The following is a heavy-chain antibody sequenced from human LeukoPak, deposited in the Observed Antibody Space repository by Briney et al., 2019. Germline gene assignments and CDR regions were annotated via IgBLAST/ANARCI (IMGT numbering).Heavy chain of an antibody. V-gene: IGHV4-59*01. CDR2: IYYSGST. Sequence: SETLSLTCTVSGGSISSYYWSWIRQPPGKGLEWIGYIYYSGSTNYNPSLKSRVTISVDTSKNQFSLKLSSVTAADTAVYYCARDRFPVAGAHFDLWGHGTLVTVSS. J-gene: IGHJ4*01. CDR3: ARDRFPVAGAHFDL. D-gene: IGHD6-19*01. CDR1: GGSISSYY.